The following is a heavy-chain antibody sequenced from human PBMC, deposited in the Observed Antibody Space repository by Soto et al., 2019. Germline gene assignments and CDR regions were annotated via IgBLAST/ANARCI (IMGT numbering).Heavy chain of an antibody. D-gene: IGHD6-13*01. CDR2: ISGSGGTT. Sequence: EVQLLESGGGLVQPEGSLRLSCAASGFSFSTYAMSWVRQAPGKGLEWVSGISGSGGTTYYADSVKGRFTISRYNSKNTLYLQVNSLRAEDTAVYYCAKDQAAAGTISRYFQHWGQGTLVTVSS. J-gene: IGHJ1*01. V-gene: IGHV3-23*01. CDR3: AKDQAAAGTISRYFQH. CDR1: GFSFSTYA.